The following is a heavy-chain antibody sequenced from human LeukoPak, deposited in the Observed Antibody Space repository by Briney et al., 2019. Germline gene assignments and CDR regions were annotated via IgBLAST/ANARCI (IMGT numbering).Heavy chain of an antibody. J-gene: IGHJ3*02. Sequence: SVQVSCKASGYTFTGYYMYWVRQAPGQGLEWMGWINPDSGGTKYAQKFQGRVTMTWDTSISTAHMELSRLRSDDTAVYYCARDSGSYFHDAFDTWGQGTMVTVSS. CDR1: GYTFTGYY. D-gene: IGHD1-26*01. V-gene: IGHV1-2*02. CDR2: INPDSGGT. CDR3: ARDSGSYFHDAFDT.